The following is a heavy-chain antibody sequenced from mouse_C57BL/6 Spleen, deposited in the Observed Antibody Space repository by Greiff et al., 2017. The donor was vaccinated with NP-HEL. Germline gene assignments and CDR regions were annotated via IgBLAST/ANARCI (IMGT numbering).Heavy chain of an antibody. D-gene: IGHD1-1*01. CDR2: ILPGSGST. V-gene: IGHV1-9*01. J-gene: IGHJ1*03. CDR1: GYTFTGYW. Sequence: QVQLQQPGAELMKPGASVKLSCKATGYTFTGYWIEWVKQRPGHGLEWIGEILPGSGSTNYNEKFKGKATFTADTSSNPAYMQLSSLTTEDSAIYYCARGGITTAVKYFDVWGTGTTVTVSS. CDR3: ARGGITTAVKYFDV.